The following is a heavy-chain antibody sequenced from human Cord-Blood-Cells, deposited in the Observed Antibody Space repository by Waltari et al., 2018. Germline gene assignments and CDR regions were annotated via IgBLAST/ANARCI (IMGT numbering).Heavy chain of an antibody. CDR1: GGSFSGYY. J-gene: IGHJ4*02. V-gene: IGHV4-34*01. Sequence: QVQLQQWGAGLLKPSETLSLTCAVYGGSFSGYYWSWIRQPPGKGLEWIGEINHSGSTNYHPSLKSRVTISVDTSKNQFSLKLSSVTAADTAVYYCARGPYSSSWFDYWGQGTLVTVSS. D-gene: IGHD6-13*01. CDR3: ARGPYSSSWFDY. CDR2: INHSGST.